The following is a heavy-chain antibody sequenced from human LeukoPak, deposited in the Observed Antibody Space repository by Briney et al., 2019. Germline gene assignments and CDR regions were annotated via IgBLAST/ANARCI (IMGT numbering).Heavy chain of an antibody. CDR3: ARTQPARAGNWLDP. Sequence: SQTLSLTCAISGDSVSSNSASWNWIRQPPSKGLEWLGRTYYRSKWYNDHAVSVKVRININTATYKNQFSLQLNSVSPEDTAVYYCARTQPARAGNWLDPWGQETLVTVSS. V-gene: IGHV6-1*01. CDR1: GDSVSSNSAS. D-gene: IGHD2-2*01. CDR2: TYYRSKWYN. J-gene: IGHJ5*02.